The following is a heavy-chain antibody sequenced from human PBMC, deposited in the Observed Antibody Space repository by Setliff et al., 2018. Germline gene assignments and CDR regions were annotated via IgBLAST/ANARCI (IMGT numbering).Heavy chain of an antibody. CDR2: ISGSGGAT. D-gene: IGHD2-2*01. CDR1: GFTFDDYT. V-gene: IGHV3-23*01. CDR3: AKSWVVPAAITFSGFDP. Sequence: PGGSLRLSCAASGFTFDDYTMHWVRQAPGKGLEWVSLISGSGGATYYAASVKGRFSISRDNSKNTLSLQMNSLRAEDTAVYYCAKSWVVPAAITFSGFDPWGQGTLVTAPQ. J-gene: IGHJ5*02.